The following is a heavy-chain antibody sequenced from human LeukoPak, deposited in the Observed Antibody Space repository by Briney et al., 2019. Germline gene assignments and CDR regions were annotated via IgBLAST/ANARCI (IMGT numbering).Heavy chain of an antibody. CDR3: ARQSCSGGSCYPRPYWYFDL. Sequence: PSETLSLTCTVSGGSISSNYWSWIRQPPEKGLEWIGYIYYSGSTNYNPSLKSRVTISVDTSKNQFSLKLSSVTAADTAVYYCARQSCSGGSCYPRPYWYFDLWGRGTLVTVSS. CDR1: GGSISSNY. J-gene: IGHJ2*01. V-gene: IGHV4-59*08. CDR2: IYYSGST. D-gene: IGHD2-15*01.